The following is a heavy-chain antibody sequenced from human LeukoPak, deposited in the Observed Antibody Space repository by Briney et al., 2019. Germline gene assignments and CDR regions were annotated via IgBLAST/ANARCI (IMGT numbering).Heavy chain of an antibody. CDR3: AGGVATTILKY. V-gene: IGHV4-34*01. CDR2: INHSGST. Sequence: PSETLSLTCAVYGGSFSGYYWSWIRQPPGKGLEWIGEINHSGSTNYNPSLKSRVTISVDTSKNQFSLKLSSVTAADTAVYYCAGGVATTILKYWGQGTLVTVSS. D-gene: IGHD3-9*01. J-gene: IGHJ4*02. CDR1: GGSFSGYY.